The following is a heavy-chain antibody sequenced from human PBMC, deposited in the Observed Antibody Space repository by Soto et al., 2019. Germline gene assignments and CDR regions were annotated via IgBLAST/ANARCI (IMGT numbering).Heavy chain of an antibody. CDR1: GFTFSIYS. CDR3: ARDTNPGAGYYYY. D-gene: IGHD3-9*01. CDR2: ISSSSSYI. V-gene: IGHV3-21*01. Sequence: WGALRVSCASSGFTFSIYSMSWVRQAPGKGLDWVSSISSSSSYIYYADSVKGRFTISRDNAKNSLYLQMNSLRAEDTAVYHCARDTNPGAGYYYYWGQGTLVTVSS. J-gene: IGHJ4*02.